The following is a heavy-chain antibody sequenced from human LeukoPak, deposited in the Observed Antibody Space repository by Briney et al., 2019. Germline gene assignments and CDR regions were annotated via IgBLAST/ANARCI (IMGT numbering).Heavy chain of an antibody. CDR1: GFTFSSYS. J-gene: IGHJ6*02. V-gene: IGHV3-48*01. D-gene: IGHD5-18*01. Sequence: PGGSLRLSCAASGFTFSSYSMNWVRQAPGKGLEWVSYISSSSSTIYYADSVKGRFTISRDNAKNSLYLQMNSLRAEDTAVYYCARAIQLWLLTRGDYYGMDVWGQGTTVTVSS. CDR3: ARAIQLWLLTRGDYYGMDV. CDR2: ISSSSSTI.